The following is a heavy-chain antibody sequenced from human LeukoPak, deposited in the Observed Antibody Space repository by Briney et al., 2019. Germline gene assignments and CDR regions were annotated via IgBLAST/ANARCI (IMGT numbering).Heavy chain of an antibody. CDR2: ISWNSGSI. CDR1: GFTFDDYA. V-gene: IGHV3-9*01. J-gene: IGHJ3*02. D-gene: IGHD6-13*01. Sequence: GGSLRLSCAASGFTFDDYAMHWIRQAPGKGLEWVSGISWNSGSIGYADSVKGRFTISRDNAKNSLYLQMNSLRVEDTALYYCAKDMVIAAETPSAFDIWGQGTMVTVSS. CDR3: AKDMVIAAETPSAFDI.